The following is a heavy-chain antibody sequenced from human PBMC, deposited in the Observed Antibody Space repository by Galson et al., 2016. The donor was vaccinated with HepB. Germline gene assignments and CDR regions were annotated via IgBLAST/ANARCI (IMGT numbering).Heavy chain of an antibody. CDR3: ADHMASITFFDN. CDR1: GGPFSSAA. J-gene: IGHJ4*02. V-gene: IGHV1-69*13. CDR2: IIPFFRTP. Sequence: SVKVSCKASGGPFSSAAISWVRQAPGQGLEWMGGIIPFFRTPNYSQNFRGRVTITADESTTTAYMELHRLTTDDTAVYYCADHMASITFFDNWGQGTLVIVSS. D-gene: IGHD5-24*01.